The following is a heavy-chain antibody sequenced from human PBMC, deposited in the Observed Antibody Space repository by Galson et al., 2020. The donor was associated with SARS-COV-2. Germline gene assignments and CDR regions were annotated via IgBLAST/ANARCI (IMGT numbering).Heavy chain of an antibody. J-gene: IGHJ4*02. Sequence: GESLKISCTASGFNFGDFFMTWVRLAPGKGLEAVAFIRPKRYGGTTGYAASVRGRFTISRDDSKSSASLEMNSLRTEDTGVYYCVRGPEWFKYNFDYWGQGTLVTVSS. CDR1: GFNFGDFF. CDR3: VRGPEWFKYNFDY. CDR2: IRPKRYGGTT. V-gene: IGHV3-49*04. D-gene: IGHD3-3*01.